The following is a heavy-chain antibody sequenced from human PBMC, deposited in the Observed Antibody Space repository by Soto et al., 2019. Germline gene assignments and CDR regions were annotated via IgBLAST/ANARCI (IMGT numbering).Heavy chain of an antibody. D-gene: IGHD3-22*01. V-gene: IGHV3-74*01. Sequence: EVQLVESGGGLVQPGGSLRLSCAASGFTFSSHWMHWVRQAPGKGLVWVSRMDSDGSYTDYADSVKGRFTISRDNAKNTLYLQMNSLRAEDTAVYYCVRSSGYPDYWGQGTPVTVSS. CDR2: MDSDGSYT. J-gene: IGHJ4*02. CDR3: VRSSGYPDY. CDR1: GFTFSSHW.